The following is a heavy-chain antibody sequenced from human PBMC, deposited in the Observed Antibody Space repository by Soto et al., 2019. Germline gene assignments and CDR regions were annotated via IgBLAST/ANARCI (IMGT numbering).Heavy chain of an antibody. J-gene: IGHJ3*02. Sequence: ASVKVSCKVSGYTLTELSMHWVRQAPGKGLEWMGGFDPEDGETIYAQKFQGRVTMTEDTSTDTAYMELGSLRSEDTAVYYCASLAWSGYYGAFDIWGQGTMVTVSS. CDR3: ASLAWSGYYGAFDI. CDR1: GYTLTELS. CDR2: FDPEDGET. V-gene: IGHV1-24*01. D-gene: IGHD3-3*01.